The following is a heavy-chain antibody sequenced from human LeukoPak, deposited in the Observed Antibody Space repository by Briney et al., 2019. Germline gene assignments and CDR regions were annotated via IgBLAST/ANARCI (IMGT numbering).Heavy chain of an antibody. CDR3: AKDGGLWVSAHWGDS. CDR2: ISYDGSNK. D-gene: IGHD7-27*01. V-gene: IGHV3-30*18. CDR1: GFTFSSYS. J-gene: IGHJ4*02. Sequence: PGGSLRLPCAASGFTFSSYSMNWVRQAPGKGLEWVAVISYDGSNKYYADSVKGRFTVSRDNSKNTLFLQMNSLRAEDTAVYYCAKDGGLWVSAHWGDSWGRGTLVTVSS.